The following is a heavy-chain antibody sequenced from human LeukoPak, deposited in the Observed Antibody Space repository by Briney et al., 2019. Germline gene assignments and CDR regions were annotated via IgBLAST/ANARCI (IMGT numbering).Heavy chain of an antibody. V-gene: IGHV3-48*02. J-gene: IGHJ4*02. CDR2: ISTTGTTI. Sequence: GGSLRLSCAASGFTFSAYHINWVRQAPGKGLEWISYISTTGTTIHYADSVKGRFAISRDNAKSSLYLQMNSLRDEDTAVYYCARVFSTNNFDYWGQGTLVTVS. D-gene: IGHD2-8*01. CDR1: GFTFSAYH. CDR3: ARVFSTNNFDY.